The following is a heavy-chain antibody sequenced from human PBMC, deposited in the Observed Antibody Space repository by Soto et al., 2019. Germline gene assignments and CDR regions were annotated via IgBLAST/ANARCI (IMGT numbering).Heavy chain of an antibody. D-gene: IGHD3-9*01. V-gene: IGHV4-30-4*01. CDR3: ARDLIVFDTTGFHF. Sequence: QVLLQESGPRLVKASQTLSLDCTVSGDPIGSGDFYWTWIRQTPERGLEWIGNIHHSGTTSYNPSLGSRLSISMDTSRNVFSLSLTSVTVADTAVYFCARDLIVFDTTGFHFWGRGILVSV. CDR1: GDPIGSGDFY. J-gene: IGHJ4*01. CDR2: IHHSGTT.